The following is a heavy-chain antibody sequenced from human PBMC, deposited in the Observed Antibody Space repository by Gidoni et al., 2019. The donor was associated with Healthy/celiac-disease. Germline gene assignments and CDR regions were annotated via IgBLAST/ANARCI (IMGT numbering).Heavy chain of an antibody. CDR3: AKWGPWWVVVPASDWAFDI. Sequence: EVQLLESGGGLVQPGGSLRLSCAASGFTFSSYAMRWVRQAPGKGLEWVSASSGSGGSTYYADSVKCRFTISRDNSKNTLYLQMNSLRAEDTAVYYCAKWGPWWVVVPASDWAFDIWGQGTMVTVSS. V-gene: IGHV3-23*01. CDR2: SSGSGGST. D-gene: IGHD2-2*01. CDR1: GFTFSSYA. J-gene: IGHJ3*02.